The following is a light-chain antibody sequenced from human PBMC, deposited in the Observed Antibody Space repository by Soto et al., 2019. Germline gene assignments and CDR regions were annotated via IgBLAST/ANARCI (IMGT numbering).Light chain of an antibody. J-gene: IGLJ3*02. V-gene: IGLV1-47*01. CDR1: SSNIGSNY. Sequence: QSVLTQPPSASETPGQRVTISCSGSSSNIGSNYVCWYQQLPGTAPKLLIYRNNQRPSGVPDRFSGSKSDTSASLAIRGLRSEDEADYYCATWDDSLSGRVFGGGTKLTVL. CDR3: ATWDDSLSGRV. CDR2: RNN.